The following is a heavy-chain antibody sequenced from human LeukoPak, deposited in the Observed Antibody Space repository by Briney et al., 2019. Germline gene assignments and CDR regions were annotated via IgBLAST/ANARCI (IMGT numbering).Heavy chain of an antibody. CDR1: GGSISSYY. V-gene: IGHV4-59*08. CDR2: IYYSGST. J-gene: IGHJ4*02. Sequence: SETLSLTCTVSGGSISSYYWSWIRQPPGKGLEWIGYIYYSGSTNYNPSLKSRVTISVDTSKNQFSLKLSSVTAADTAVYYCAGAGRDGYTFDYWGQGTLVTVSS. D-gene: IGHD5-24*01. CDR3: AGAGRDGYTFDY.